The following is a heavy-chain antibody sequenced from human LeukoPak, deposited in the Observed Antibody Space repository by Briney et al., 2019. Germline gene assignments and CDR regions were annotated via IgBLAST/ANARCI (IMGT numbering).Heavy chain of an antibody. J-gene: IGHJ4*02. V-gene: IGHV3-23*01. CDR3: VRNWNDVFDH. CDR1: GFTFSSYG. Sequence: GGSLRLSCTGSGFTFSSYGMSWVRQAPGKGPEWVSCISTSGGSTYYADSVKGRFTISRDNSKNTLYLQMNSLRAEDTAVYYCVRNWNDVFDHWGQGTLVTVSS. CDR2: ISTSGGST. D-gene: IGHD1-20*01.